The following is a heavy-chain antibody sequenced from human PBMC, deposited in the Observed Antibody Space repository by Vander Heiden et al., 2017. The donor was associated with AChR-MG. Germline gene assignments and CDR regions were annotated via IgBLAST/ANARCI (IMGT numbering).Heavy chain of an antibody. Sequence: QVQLQESGPGLVKPSETLSPTCTVSGDSTISYYWSWIRQPPGKGLEWIGYIYYSGSTNYNPSLKSRVTISVDTSKNQFSLKLSSVTAADTAVYYCARLLYSSSWQHYYYYGMDVWGQGTTVTVSS. J-gene: IGHJ6*02. D-gene: IGHD6-13*01. CDR3: ARLLYSSSWQHYYYYGMDV. CDR1: GDSTISYY. V-gene: IGHV4-59*13. CDR2: IYYSGST.